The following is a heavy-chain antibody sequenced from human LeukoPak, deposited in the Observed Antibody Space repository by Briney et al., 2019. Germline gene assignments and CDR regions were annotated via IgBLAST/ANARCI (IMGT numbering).Heavy chain of an antibody. D-gene: IGHD4-17*01. CDR3: AKDTKDYEGFYYFDY. J-gene: IGHJ4*02. CDR2: ISWNSGSI. CDR1: GFTFDDYA. V-gene: IGHV3-9*01. Sequence: GGSLRLSCAASGFTFDDYAMHWVRQAPAKGLEWVSGISWNSGSIGYPDSVKGRFTISRDNAKNSLYLQMNSLRAEDTALYYCAKDTKDYEGFYYFDYWGQGTLVTVSS.